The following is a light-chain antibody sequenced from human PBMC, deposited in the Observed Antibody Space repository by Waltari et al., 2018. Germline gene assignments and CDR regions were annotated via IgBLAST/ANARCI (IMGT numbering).Light chain of an antibody. Sequence: AIKLTQSPSSLSASVGDTVTIPCRAGQGIDVCLAWYQHKPGKTPHLLIHDASTLEPGVPIRFSGSGSGTDFALTIRSLQPEDFGTYYCQHYYNSPLAFGGGTRVE. J-gene: IGKJ4*01. V-gene: IGKV1D-13*01. CDR3: QHYYNSPLA. CDR1: QGIDVC. CDR2: DAS.